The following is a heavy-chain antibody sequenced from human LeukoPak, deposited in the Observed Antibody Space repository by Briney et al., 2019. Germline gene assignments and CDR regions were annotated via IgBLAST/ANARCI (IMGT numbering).Heavy chain of an antibody. CDR3: ARYYYGSGDAWFDP. D-gene: IGHD3-10*01. J-gene: IGHJ5*02. Sequence: SETLSLTCAVSGGSISSGGYSWSWIRQPPGKGLEWIGYIYQSVTTYYNPSLKSRVTISVDRSKNQFSLNLSSVTAADTAVYYCARYYYGSGDAWFDPWGQGTLVTVSS. V-gene: IGHV4-30-2*01. CDR2: IYQSVTT. CDR1: GGSISSGGYS.